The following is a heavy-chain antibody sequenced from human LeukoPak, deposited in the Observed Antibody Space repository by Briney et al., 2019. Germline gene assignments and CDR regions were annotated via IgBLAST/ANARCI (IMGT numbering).Heavy chain of an antibody. D-gene: IGHD1-20*01. V-gene: IGHV3-48*01. CDR2: VSSSSSTI. Sequence: GGSLRLSCAASGFTFSSYSMNWVRQAPGKGLEWVSYVSSSSSTIYYADSVKGRFTISRDNAKNSLYLQMNSQRAEDTAVYYCARQTYNWNRWYYYYYMDVWGKGTTVTVSS. CDR1: GFTFSSYS. J-gene: IGHJ6*03. CDR3: ARQTYNWNRWYYYYYMDV.